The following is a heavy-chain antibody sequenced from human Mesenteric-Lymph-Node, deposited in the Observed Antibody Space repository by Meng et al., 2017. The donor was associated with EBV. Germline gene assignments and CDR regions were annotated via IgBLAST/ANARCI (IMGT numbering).Heavy chain of an antibody. CDR3: ARTYSSTSHFDY. V-gene: IGHV1-2*06. CDR1: GYTFIGYY. CDR2: INPNGGAT. D-gene: IGHD6-6*01. Sequence: QVQLVQSGAEVKKPGASVKVSCKASGYTFIGYYIHWVRQAPGQGPEWMGRINPNGGATKYPQKFQGRVTMTRDTSISTTYMELKSLRSDDTAVYYCARTYSSTSHFDYWGQGSLVTVSS. J-gene: IGHJ4*02.